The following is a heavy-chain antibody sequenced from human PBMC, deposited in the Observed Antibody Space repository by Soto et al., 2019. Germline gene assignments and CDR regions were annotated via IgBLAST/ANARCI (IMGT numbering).Heavy chain of an antibody. J-gene: IGHJ4*01. Sequence: SETLSLTCAVSGDSIIGTHWWSWVRRPPGKGLEFIGEAHHSRGTNYNPSLRSRVTMSLDKSKNQLSLILYSVTAADTGVYYCARYSAASGTYYFDYWGQGTLVTVSS. CDR1: GDSIIGTHW. V-gene: IGHV4-4*02. CDR3: ARYSAASGTYYFDY. CDR2: AHHSRGT. D-gene: IGHD6-13*01.